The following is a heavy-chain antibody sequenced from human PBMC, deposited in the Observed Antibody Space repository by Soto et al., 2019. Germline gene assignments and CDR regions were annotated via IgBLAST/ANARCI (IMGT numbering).Heavy chain of an antibody. CDR2: IIPIFGTA. D-gene: IGHD3-10*01. J-gene: IGHJ6*02. Sequence: QVQLVQSGAEVKKPGSSVKVSCKASGGTFSSYAISWVRQAPGQGLEWMGGIIPIFGTANYAQKCQGRVTSTADESPSTAYMELSSLRSEDTAVYYCALTIGFGELFHGMDVWGHGTTVTVSS. CDR1: GGTFSSYA. CDR3: ALTIGFGELFHGMDV. V-gene: IGHV1-69*12.